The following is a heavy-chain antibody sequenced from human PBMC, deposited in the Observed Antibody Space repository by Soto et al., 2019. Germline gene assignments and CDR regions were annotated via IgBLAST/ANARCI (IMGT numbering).Heavy chain of an antibody. Sequence: PSETLSLTCTVSGGSISSSGYYWGWIRQPPGKGLEWIGTISYSGSTYYNPSLKSRVTMSGDTSNNQFSLKLSSGTAADTAVSYCARSHTPVTSYVYWCQGTLATVSS. V-gene: IGHV4-39*07. J-gene: IGHJ4*02. CDR3: ARSHTPVTSYVY. CDR2: ISYSGST. D-gene: IGHD3-10*02. CDR1: GGSISSSGYY.